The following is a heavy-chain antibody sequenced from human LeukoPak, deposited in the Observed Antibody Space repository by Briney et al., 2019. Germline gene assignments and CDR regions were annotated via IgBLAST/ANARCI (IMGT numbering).Heavy chain of an antibody. CDR3: ARRRPSLPQYYYDSSGYLDY. CDR1: GYTFTGYG. V-gene: IGHV1-18*01. D-gene: IGHD3-22*01. J-gene: IGHJ4*01. CDR2: ISAYNGNT. Sequence: ASVKVSCKASGYTFTGYGISWVRQAPGQGLEWMGWISAYNGNTNYAQKLQGRVTMTTDTSTSTAYMELRSLRSDDTAVYYCARRRPSLPQYYYDSSGYLDYWGQEPWSPSPQ.